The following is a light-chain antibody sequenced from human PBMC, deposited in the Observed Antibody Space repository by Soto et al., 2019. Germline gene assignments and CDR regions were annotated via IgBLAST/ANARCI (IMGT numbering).Light chain of an antibody. V-gene: IGLV2-23*02. J-gene: IGLJ1*01. CDR2: EVT. Sequence: QSVLTQPASVSGSPGQSITISCTGTSSDVGSYNLVSWYQQHPGKAPKLMIYEVTKRPSGASNRFSGSKSGNAASLTISGLQAEDETDYYCCSYAGHSTYVFGTGTKVTVL. CDR3: CSYAGHSTYV. CDR1: SSDVGSYNL.